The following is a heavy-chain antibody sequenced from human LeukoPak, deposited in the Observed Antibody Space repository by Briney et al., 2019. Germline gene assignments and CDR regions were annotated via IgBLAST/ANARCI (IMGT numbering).Heavy chain of an antibody. V-gene: IGHV4-61*05. Sequence: PSETLSLTCTVSGGSISSSSYTWGWIRQPPGKGLEWIGYIYYSGSTNYNPSLKSRVTISVDTSKNHLSRKLVSLTAADTAVYSCARSVEGYCSGGSCYSYYYYMAVWGKGTTVTVSS. CDR3: ARSVEGYCSGGSCYSYYYYMAV. CDR1: GGSISSSSYT. CDR2: IYYSGST. D-gene: IGHD2-15*01. J-gene: IGHJ6*03.